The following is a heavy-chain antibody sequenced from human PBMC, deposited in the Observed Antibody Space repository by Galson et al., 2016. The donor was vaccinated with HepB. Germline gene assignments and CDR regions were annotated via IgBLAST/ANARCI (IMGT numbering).Heavy chain of an antibody. V-gene: IGHV1-46*02. CDR2: INPNGGST. CDR1: GYIFNNFY. J-gene: IGHJ4*02. CDR3: ARVWEGGYSSGPDY. Sequence: SVKVSCKASGYIFNNFYMHWIRQAPGQGLEWMGIINPNGGSTSYAQKFQGRVTMTRDTSTTTVYMELSSVRYEDTAVYYCARVWEGGYSSGPDYWGQGTLVTVSS. D-gene: IGHD6-19*01.